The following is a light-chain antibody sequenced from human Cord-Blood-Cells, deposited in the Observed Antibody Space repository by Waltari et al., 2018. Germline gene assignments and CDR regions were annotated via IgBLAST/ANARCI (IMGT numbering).Light chain of an antibody. Sequence: QSALTQPPSASGSPGQSVTISCTGTSSDVGGYNYVSWYQQHPGKAPKLMIYEVSKRPSGVPDRFSGSKSGNTASRTVSGLQAEDEADYYCSSYAGSNNPHVFGTGTKVTVL. CDR2: EVS. J-gene: IGLJ1*01. V-gene: IGLV2-8*01. CDR3: SSYAGSNNPHV. CDR1: SSDVGGYNY.